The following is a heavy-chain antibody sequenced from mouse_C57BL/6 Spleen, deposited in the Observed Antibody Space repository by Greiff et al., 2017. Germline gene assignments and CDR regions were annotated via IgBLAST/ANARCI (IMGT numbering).Heavy chain of an antibody. CDR3: ARRGAYYRPWFAY. J-gene: IGHJ3*01. V-gene: IGHV1-61*01. CDR1: GYTFTSYW. Sequence: QVQLKESGAELVRPGSSVKLSCKASGYTFTSYWMDWVKQRPGQGLEWIGNIYPSDSETHYNQKFKDKATLTVDKSSSTAYMQLSSLTSEDSAVYYCARRGAYYRPWFAYWGQGTRVTVSA. CDR2: IYPSDSET. D-gene: IGHD2-14*01.